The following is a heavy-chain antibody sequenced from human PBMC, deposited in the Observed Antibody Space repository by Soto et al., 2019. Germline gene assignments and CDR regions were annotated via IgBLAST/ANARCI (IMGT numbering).Heavy chain of an antibody. Sequence: SETLSLTCAISGDSVSSNIAAWNWIRQSSSRGLEWLGRTYYRSKWYNDYAVSVKSRITINPDTSKNQFSLQLNSVTPEDTAVYYCARDLGDIVATTPTCYYGMDVWGQGTTVTVSS. J-gene: IGHJ6*02. CDR3: ARDLGDIVATTPTCYYGMDV. CDR2: TYYRSKWYN. CDR1: GDSVSSNIAA. D-gene: IGHD5-12*01. V-gene: IGHV6-1*01.